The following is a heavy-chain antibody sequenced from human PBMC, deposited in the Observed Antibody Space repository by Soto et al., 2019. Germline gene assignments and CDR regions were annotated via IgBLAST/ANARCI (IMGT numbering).Heavy chain of an antibody. CDR1: GFTFDDYA. D-gene: IGHD1-20*01. CDR3: AKDLLYNCNTDSSFDY. J-gene: IGHJ4*02. V-gene: IGHV3-9*01. Sequence: EVQLVESGGGLVQPGRSLRLSCAASGFTFDDYAMHWVRQAPGKGLEWVSGISWNSGSIGYADSVKGRFTISRDNAKNSLYLQMNSLRAEDTALYYCAKDLLYNCNTDSSFDYWGQGTLVTVSS. CDR2: ISWNSGSI.